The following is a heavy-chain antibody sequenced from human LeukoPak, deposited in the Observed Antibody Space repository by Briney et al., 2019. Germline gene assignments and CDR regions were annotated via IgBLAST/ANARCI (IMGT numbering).Heavy chain of an antibody. Sequence: SETLSLTCAVYGGSFSGYYWSWIRQPPGKGLEWIEEINHSGSTNYNPSLKSRVTISVDTSKNQFSLKLSSVTAADTAVYYCARLQLWLRGFDYWGQGTLVTVSS. V-gene: IGHV4-34*01. CDR1: GGSFSGYY. CDR3: ARLQLWLRGFDY. J-gene: IGHJ4*02. D-gene: IGHD5-18*01. CDR2: INHSGST.